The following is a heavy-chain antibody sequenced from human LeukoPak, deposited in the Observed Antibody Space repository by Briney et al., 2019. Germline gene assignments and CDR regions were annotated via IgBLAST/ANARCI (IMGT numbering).Heavy chain of an antibody. D-gene: IGHD5-18*01. Sequence: PSETLSLTCDVSGVSIQSYWWSWVRQPAGKGLEWIGRIYTTGRTNYSPSFQSRVTMSIDVSSNQFSLTLRSVTAADTAVYYCARSGYTISAYHSDFWGQGAPVTVSS. J-gene: IGHJ4*02. CDR3: ARSGYTISAYHSDF. V-gene: IGHV4-4*07. CDR1: GVSIQSYW. CDR2: IYTTGRT.